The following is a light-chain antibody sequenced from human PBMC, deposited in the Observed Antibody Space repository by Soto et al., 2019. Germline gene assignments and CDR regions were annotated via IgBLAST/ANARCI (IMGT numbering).Light chain of an antibody. V-gene: IGKV3-15*01. CDR3: QQYNNWPPIT. Sequence: EIVMTQSPATLSVSPGERATLSCRASQSVSSNLASYQQKPGQAPRLLIYGASTRATGIPARFSGRGSGTEFTLTISSLQSEDFAVYYSQQYNNWPPITMGQGTRLEIK. CDR1: QSVSSN. CDR2: GAS. J-gene: IGKJ5*01.